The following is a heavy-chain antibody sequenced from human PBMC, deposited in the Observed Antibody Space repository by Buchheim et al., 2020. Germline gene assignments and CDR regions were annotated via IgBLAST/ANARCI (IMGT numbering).Heavy chain of an antibody. CDR1: GGPISSYY. CDR2: IYSSGNT. V-gene: IGHV4-4*07. CDR3: ARDPSPNTGWFGGY. D-gene: IGHD3-10*01. J-gene: IGHJ4*02. Sequence: QVQLQESGPGLVKSSETLSLTCTVSGGPISSYYWSWIRQPAGKGLEWVGRIYSSGNTDYNPSLKSRATMSVDTPKNQFSLNLRSVTAADTAVYYCARDPSPNTGWFGGYWGQGIL.